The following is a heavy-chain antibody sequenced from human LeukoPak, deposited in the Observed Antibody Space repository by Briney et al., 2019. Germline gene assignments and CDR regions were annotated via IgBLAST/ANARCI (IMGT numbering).Heavy chain of an antibody. J-gene: IGHJ6*03. CDR3: ARGSLGATVFHYYYYMDV. D-gene: IGHD1-26*01. Sequence: SETLSLTCAVSGGSISNNSWWSWVRQPPGKGLECIGEIYYSGSTNYNPSFKSRVTILVDKSKNQFSLNLRSVTAADTAVYYCARGSLGATVFHYYYYMDVWGKGTTVTISS. V-gene: IGHV4-4*02. CDR2: IYYSGST. CDR1: GGSISNNSW.